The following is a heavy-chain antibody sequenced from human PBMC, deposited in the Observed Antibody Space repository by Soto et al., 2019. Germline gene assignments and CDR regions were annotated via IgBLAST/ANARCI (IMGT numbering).Heavy chain of an antibody. CDR3: AKDIFGYDSSTRYGLYG. D-gene: IGHD5-12*01. CDR1: GGSISSNY. V-gene: IGHV4-31*03. CDR2: IYYSGSR. J-gene: IGHJ6*02. Sequence: SDTLSLTCTVSGGSISSNYWTWIRQQPGKGLEWIGYIYYSGSRDYNPSLKSRVSMSVDASKNQFSLNLTSVTAADTAVYYCAKDIFGYDSSTRYGLYGWGQGTTVIVS.